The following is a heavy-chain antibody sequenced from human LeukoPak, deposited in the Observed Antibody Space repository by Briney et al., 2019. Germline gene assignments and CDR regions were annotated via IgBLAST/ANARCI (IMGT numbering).Heavy chain of an antibody. Sequence: SETLSLTCDVSGVSITSDTYDWSWIRQPPGKGLEWIGYILHSGSTYNNPSLKRRVTRSVDTTKSQFSLKLSSVTAADAAVYYCARTRDFWSGFFDYWGQGTLVTVSS. J-gene: IGHJ4*02. CDR1: GVSITSDTYD. D-gene: IGHD3-3*01. V-gene: IGHV4-30-2*01. CDR3: ARTRDFWSGFFDY. CDR2: ILHSGST.